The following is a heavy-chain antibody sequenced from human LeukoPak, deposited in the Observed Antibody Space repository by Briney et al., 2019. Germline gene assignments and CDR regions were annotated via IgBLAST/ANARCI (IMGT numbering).Heavy chain of an antibody. D-gene: IGHD3-22*01. CDR1: GGSISSYY. J-gene: IGHJ4*02. V-gene: IGHV4-59*01. CDR2: IYYSGST. CDR3: ASGPTYYYDSSGYIFFDY. Sequence: SETLSLTCTVSGGSISSYYGSWLRQPPGKGLEWIGYIYYSGSTNYNPSLKSRVTISVDTSKSQFSLKLSSVTAADTAVYYCASGPTYYYDSSGYIFFDYWGQGTLVTVSS.